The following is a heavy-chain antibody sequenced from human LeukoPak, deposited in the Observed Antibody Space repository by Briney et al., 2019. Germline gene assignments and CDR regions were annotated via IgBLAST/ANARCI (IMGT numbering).Heavy chain of an antibody. CDR2: INPNSGGT. V-gene: IGHV1-2*02. D-gene: IGHD2-2*01. J-gene: IGHJ5*02. Sequence: GASVEVSCKASGYTFTGYYMHWVRQAPGQGLEWMGWINPNSGGTNYAQKFQGRVTMTRDTSISTAYMELSRLRSDDTAVYYCAREYCSSTSCLDDPWGQGTLVTVSS. CDR3: AREYCSSTSCLDDP. CDR1: GYTFTGYY.